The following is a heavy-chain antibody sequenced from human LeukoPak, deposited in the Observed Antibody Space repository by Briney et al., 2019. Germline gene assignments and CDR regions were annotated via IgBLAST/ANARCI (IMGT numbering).Heavy chain of an antibody. V-gene: IGHV3-30*18. CDR2: ISFDGGDK. CDR1: GFTFISFG. D-gene: IGHD2-15*01. J-gene: IGHJ4*02. CDR3: AKQGRDHCSGGSCYLFDY. Sequence: GRSLRVSCAASGFTFISFGMHWVRQAPGKGLQWVALISFDGGDKYYADSVKGRFTISRDNSKDTLFLQMNSLRPEDTAVYYCAKQGRDHCSGGSCYLFDYWGQGTLVTVSS.